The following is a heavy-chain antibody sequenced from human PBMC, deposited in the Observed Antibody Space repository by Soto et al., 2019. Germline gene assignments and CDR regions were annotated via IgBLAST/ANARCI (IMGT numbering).Heavy chain of an antibody. D-gene: IGHD6-19*01. CDR2: IYNSGST. CDR3: ARHESSGWYYFDY. J-gene: IGHJ4*02. CDR1: GYSISSYY. Sequence: SETLYRTCTVSGYSISSYYWRWIRQPPGKGLEWIGYIYNSGSTNDNPSLKSRVTISVDMSKNQFSLKLNSVTAADTAVYYCARHESSGWYYFDYWGQGTLVTVS. V-gene: IGHV4-59*08.